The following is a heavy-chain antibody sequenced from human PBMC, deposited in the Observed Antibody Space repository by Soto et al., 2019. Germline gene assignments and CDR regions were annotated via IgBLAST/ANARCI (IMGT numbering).Heavy chain of an antibody. CDR1: GGSISSYY. J-gene: IGHJ5*02. V-gene: IGHV4-59*01. D-gene: IGHD4-17*01. CDR2: IYYSGST. Sequence: SETLSLTCTVSGGSISSYYWSWIRQPPGKGLEWIGYIYYSGSTNYNPSLKSRVTISVDTSKNQFSLKLSSVTAADTAVYYCARVTTTVTTSWFDPWGQGTLVTVSS. CDR3: ARVTTTVTTSWFDP.